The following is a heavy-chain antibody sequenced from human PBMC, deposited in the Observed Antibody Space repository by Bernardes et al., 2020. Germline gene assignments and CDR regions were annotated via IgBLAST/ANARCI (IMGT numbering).Heavy chain of an antibody. D-gene: IGHD4-17*01. CDR1: GGSISSSSYY. Sequence: SETLSLTCTVSGGSISSSSYYWGWIRQPPGKGLEWIGSIYYSGSTYYNPSLKSRVTISVDTSKNQFSLKLSSVTAADTAVYYCAIQLRDYGGPGQAFDIWGQGTMVTVSS. V-gene: IGHV4-39*01. CDR3: AIQLRDYGGPGQAFDI. J-gene: IGHJ3*02. CDR2: IYYSGST.